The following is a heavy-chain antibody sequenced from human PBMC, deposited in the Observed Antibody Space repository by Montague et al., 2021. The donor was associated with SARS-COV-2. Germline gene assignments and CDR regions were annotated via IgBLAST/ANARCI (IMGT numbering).Heavy chain of an antibody. CDR2: IYYSGST. V-gene: IGHV4-39*01. Sequence: SETLSLTCTVSGGSVRSSGYYWGWIRQSPGKGLEWIGCIYYSGSTYYNPSLKSRVTISVDTSKNQFSLKLSSVTAADTAVYYCARHHIMLFVGRMFDYWGQGTLVTASS. CDR3: ARHHIMLFVGRMFDY. CDR1: GGSVRSSGYY. D-gene: IGHD3/OR15-3a*01. J-gene: IGHJ4*02.